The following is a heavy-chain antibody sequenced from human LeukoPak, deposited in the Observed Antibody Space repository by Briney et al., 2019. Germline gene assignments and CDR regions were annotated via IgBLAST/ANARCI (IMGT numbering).Heavy chain of an antibody. Sequence: TGGSLRLSCAASGGTTDDYGMSWVRQAPGKGLEWVSGINWDGTNTYYAESVKGRFTISRDSAEKSLYLQMNSLRDDDTAFYYCVKDVSSNWYSFEYWGQGTLVTVSS. J-gene: IGHJ4*02. CDR2: INWDGTNT. V-gene: IGHV3-20*04. CDR3: VKDVSSNWYSFEY. CDR1: GGTTDDYG. D-gene: IGHD6-13*01.